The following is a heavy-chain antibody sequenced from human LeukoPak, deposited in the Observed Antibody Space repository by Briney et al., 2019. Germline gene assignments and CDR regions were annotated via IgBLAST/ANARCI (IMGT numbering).Heavy chain of an antibody. V-gene: IGHV3-23*01. CDR3: AKVDYWSPENYLDS. Sequence: GGSLRLSCAASGFPFGSYAMTWVRQAPGKGLESVSVITDGADTYYADSVTGRFTISIDNSQNTVHLQMDNLRADDTAVYYCAKVDYWSPENYLDSWGQGTLVTVSS. D-gene: IGHD1-1*01. CDR1: GFPFGSYA. J-gene: IGHJ4*02. CDR2: ITDGADT.